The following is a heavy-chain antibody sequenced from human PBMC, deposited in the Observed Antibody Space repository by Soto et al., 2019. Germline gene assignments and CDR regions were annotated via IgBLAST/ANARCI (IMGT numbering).Heavy chain of an antibody. J-gene: IGHJ6*02. CDR1: GYTFTSYG. CDR3: AREVTDYSNYGYCYYGMDV. CDR2: ISAYNGNT. D-gene: IGHD4-4*01. V-gene: IGHV1-18*01. Sequence: QVQLVQSGAEVKKPGASVKVSCKASGYTFTSYGISWVRQAPGQGLEWMGWISAYNGNTNYAQKLQGRVTMTTDTSTSTAYMELRSLRSDDTAVYYCAREVTDYSNYGYCYYGMDVWGQGTTVTVSS.